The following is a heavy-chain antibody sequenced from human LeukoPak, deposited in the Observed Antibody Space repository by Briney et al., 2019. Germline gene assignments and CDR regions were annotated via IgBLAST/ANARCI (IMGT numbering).Heavy chain of an antibody. D-gene: IGHD1-20*01. CDR1: GGSISSSSYY. Sequence: PSETLSLTCTVSGGSISSSSYYWGWIRQPPGKGLEWIGSIYYSGSTYYNPSLKSRATISLDKSKNQFSLSLGSVTAADTAIYYCARRIIGVLAPIDYWGQGTLVTVSS. CDR3: ARRIIGVLAPIDY. V-gene: IGHV4-39*07. J-gene: IGHJ4*02. CDR2: IYYSGST.